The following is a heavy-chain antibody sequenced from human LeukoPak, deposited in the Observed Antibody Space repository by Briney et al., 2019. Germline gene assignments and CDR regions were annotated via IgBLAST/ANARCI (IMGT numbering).Heavy chain of an antibody. CDR3: AKVGGVAVAGTDNWMDP. CDR2: IHYSGKT. J-gene: IGHJ5*02. CDR1: GGSISRSSYY. Sequence: SETLSLTCSVTGGSISRSSYYWGWIRQPPGEGLEWIGNIHYSGKTYYNPSLKSRVTISIDTSKNQFSLKLSSVTAADTAVYSCAKVGGVAVAGTDNWMDPWGQGTLVTVSS. V-gene: IGHV4-39*02. D-gene: IGHD6-19*01.